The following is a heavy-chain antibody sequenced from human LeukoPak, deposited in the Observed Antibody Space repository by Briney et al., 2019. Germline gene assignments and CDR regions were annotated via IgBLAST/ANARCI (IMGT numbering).Heavy chain of an antibody. D-gene: IGHD3-3*01. CDR3: ARDRPGYDFWSGYAFDI. Sequence: GASVKVSCKAFGGSFSSEAISWVRQAPGQGLEWMGGIIPIFGTANYAQKFQGRVTITADESTSTAYMELSSLRSEDTAVYYCARDRPGYDFWSGYAFDIWGQGTMVTVSS. CDR2: IIPIFGTA. J-gene: IGHJ3*02. V-gene: IGHV1-69*13. CDR1: GGSFSSEA.